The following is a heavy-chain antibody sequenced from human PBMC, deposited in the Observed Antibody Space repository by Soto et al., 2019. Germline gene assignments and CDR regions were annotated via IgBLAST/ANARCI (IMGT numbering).Heavy chain of an antibody. Sequence: PSETLSLTCAVYGGSFSGYYWSWIRQPPGKGLEWIGEINHSGSTNYNPSLKSRVTISVDTSKNQFSLKLSSVTAADTAVYYCARAGRIGYCSSTSCRSYYYCGMDVWGQGTTVTVSS. CDR3: ARAGRIGYCSSTSCRSYYYCGMDV. D-gene: IGHD2-2*03. CDR1: GGSFSGYY. V-gene: IGHV4-34*01. CDR2: INHSGST. J-gene: IGHJ6*02.